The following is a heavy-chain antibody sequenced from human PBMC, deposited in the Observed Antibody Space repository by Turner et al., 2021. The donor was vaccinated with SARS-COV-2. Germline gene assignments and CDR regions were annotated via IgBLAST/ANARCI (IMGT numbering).Heavy chain of an antibody. Sequence: HLVESGGGVVQPGRSLRLDGGASGFTIGSDGMHWVRQAPGERLEWVASISYDGNDKYYAGSVKGRFTISRDNSKNTMFLQMNSLINEDTAMYFCAKERGVRPYWYFDLWGRGTLVTVSS. CDR2: ISYDGNDK. CDR3: AKERGVRPYWYFDL. J-gene: IGHJ2*01. V-gene: IGHV3-30*18. D-gene: IGHD3-10*01. CDR1: GFTIGSDG.